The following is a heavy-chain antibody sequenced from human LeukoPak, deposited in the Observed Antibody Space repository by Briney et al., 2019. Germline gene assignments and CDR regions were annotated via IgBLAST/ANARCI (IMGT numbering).Heavy chain of an antibody. CDR3: AKDANYYDSIGYLIPFDY. CDR1: GFTFSRFA. CDR2: ISGNGHQT. J-gene: IGHJ4*02. D-gene: IGHD3-22*01. Sequence: GGSLRLSCSASGFTFSRFAMTWVRQLPGRGLEWVSSISGNGHQTYYADSVKGRFSVSRDNSKNILYLQMDSLRADDSALYYCAKDANYYDSIGYLIPFDYWGQGTLVTVSS. V-gene: IGHV3-23*01.